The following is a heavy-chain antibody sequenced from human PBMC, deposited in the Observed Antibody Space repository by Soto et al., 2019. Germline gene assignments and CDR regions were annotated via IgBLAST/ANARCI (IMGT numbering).Heavy chain of an antibody. CDR1: GFTFSSYA. CDR3: VIPGGDGYTILGEAGFDY. CDR2: ISGSGGST. J-gene: IGHJ4*02. Sequence: EVQLLESGGGLVQPGGSLRLSCAASGFTFSSYAMSWVRQAPGKGLEWVSAISGSGGSTYYADSVKGRFTISRDNSKNTLYLQMNSLRAEDTAVYYCVIPGGDGYTILGEAGFDYWGQGTLVTVSS. D-gene: IGHD3-16*01. V-gene: IGHV3-23*01.